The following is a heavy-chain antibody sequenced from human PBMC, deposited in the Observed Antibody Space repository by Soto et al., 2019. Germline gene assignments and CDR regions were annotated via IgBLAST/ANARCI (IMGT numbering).Heavy chain of an antibody. J-gene: IGHJ5*02. D-gene: IGHD4-17*01. V-gene: IGHV1-18*01. CDR3: ARSKVRDYVDWFDP. CDR1: GYTFTSYG. Sequence: ASVKVSCTASGYTFTSYGISWVRQAPGQGLEWMGWISAYNGNTNYAQKLQGRVTMTTDTSTSTAYMELRSLRSDDTAVYYCARSKVRDYVDWFDPWGQGTLVTVSS. CDR2: ISAYNGNT.